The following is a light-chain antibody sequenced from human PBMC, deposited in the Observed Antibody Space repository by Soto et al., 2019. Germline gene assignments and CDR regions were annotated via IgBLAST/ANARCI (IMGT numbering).Light chain of an antibody. CDR2: DVS. CDR3: QQFNTYPIT. V-gene: IGKV1-13*02. Sequence: AIQLTQSPSSLSASVGDRVTITCRASQDIRGALAWYQQKPGKPPKLLIFDVSSLQGGVPSRFSGSGSGTEFTLTISSLQPEDFAPYYCQQFNTYPITFGQGTRLEIK. J-gene: IGKJ5*01. CDR1: QDIRGA.